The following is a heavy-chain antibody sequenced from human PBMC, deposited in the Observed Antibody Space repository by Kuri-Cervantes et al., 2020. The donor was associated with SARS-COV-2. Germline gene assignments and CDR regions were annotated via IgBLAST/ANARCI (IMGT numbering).Heavy chain of an antibody. V-gene: IGHV1-69*13. J-gene: IGHJ4*02. CDR2: IIPIFGTA. D-gene: IGHD5-12*01. Sequence: SVKVSCKASGGIFSSYAISWVRQAPGQGLEWMGGIIPIFGTANYAQKFQGRVTITADESTSTAYMELSSLRSEDTAVYYCARERYSGYPLDYWGQGTLVTVSS. CDR3: ARERYSGYPLDY. CDR1: GGIFSSYA.